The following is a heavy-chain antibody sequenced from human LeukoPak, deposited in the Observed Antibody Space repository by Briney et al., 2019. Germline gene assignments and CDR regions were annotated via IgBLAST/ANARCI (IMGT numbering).Heavy chain of an antibody. CDR2: ISTSGESA. D-gene: IGHD3-22*01. V-gene: IGHV3-23*01. Sequence: PGGALRLSCPVSGFTFSSYAVSWVRQAPGGGLEWVSVISTSGESAYYADSVKGRFTISRDNSKNTLYLQMNSLRAEDTAVYYCAKDRGSGYHYFDYWGQGTLVTVSS. CDR1: GFTFSSYA. CDR3: AKDRGSGYHYFDY. J-gene: IGHJ4*02.